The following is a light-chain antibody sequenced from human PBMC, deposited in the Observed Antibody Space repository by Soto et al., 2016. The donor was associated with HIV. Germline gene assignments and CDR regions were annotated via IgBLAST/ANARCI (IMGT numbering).Light chain of an antibody. V-gene: IGKV2-29*02. CDR3: MQGVSLPYT. CDR1: QRLLHTDRKTY. J-gene: IGKJ2*01. CDR2: EGF. Sequence: IVMTQSPLFLSVTPGQPATMSCRSSQRLLHTDRKTYLYWFLQKAGQSPQLLIYEGFRRFSGGPERCSGSGSATDFTLKISRVEPDDVGIYYCMQGVSLPYTFGQG.